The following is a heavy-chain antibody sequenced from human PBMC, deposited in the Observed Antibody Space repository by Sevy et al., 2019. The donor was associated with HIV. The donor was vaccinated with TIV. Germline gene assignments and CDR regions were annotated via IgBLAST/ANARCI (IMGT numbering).Heavy chain of an antibody. CDR3: ARDSQESGYGLYDY. CDR2: IKQDGSEK. J-gene: IGHJ4*02. Sequence: GGSLRLSCAASGFTFSSYWMSWVRQAPGKGLEWVANIKQDGSEKYYVDSVKGRFNIFRNNAKNSLYLQMNSLRAEDTAVYYCARDSQESGYGLYDYWGQGTLVTVSS. CDR1: GFTFSSYW. D-gene: IGHD6-13*01. V-gene: IGHV3-7*01.